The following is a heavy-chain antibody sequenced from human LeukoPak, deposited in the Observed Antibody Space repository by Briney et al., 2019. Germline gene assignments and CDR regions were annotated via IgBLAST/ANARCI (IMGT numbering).Heavy chain of an antibody. CDR3: ARDRGGTTVKSYYYYYMDV. CDR2: IYTSGST. V-gene: IGHV4-4*07. J-gene: IGHJ6*03. CDR1: GGSISSYY. Sequence: SETLSLTCTVSGGSISSYYWSWIRQPAGKGLGWIGRIYTSGSTNYNPSLKSRVTMSVDTSKNQFSLKLSSVTAADTAVYYCARDRGGTTVKSYYYYYMDVWGKGTTVTVSS. D-gene: IGHD4-17*01.